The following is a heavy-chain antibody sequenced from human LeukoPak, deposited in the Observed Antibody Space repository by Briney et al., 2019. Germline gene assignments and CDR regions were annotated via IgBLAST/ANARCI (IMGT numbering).Heavy chain of an antibody. CDR1: GFTFSSYS. D-gene: IGHD2-8*01. V-gene: IGHV3-21*06. Sequence: GGSLRLSCAASGFTFSSYSMNWVRQAPGKGLEWVSSTSSSSSYIYYADSVKGRFTISRDNAKNSLYLQMNSLRAEDTAVYYCARVMAGARGAVDYWGRGTLVTVSS. CDR2: TSSSSSYI. CDR3: ARVMAGARGAVDY. J-gene: IGHJ4*02.